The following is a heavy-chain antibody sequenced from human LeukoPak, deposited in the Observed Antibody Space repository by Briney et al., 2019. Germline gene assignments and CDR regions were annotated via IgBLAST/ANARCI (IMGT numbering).Heavy chain of an antibody. CDR2: IFPSGGEI. V-gene: IGHV3-23*01. CDR1: GFTFSSYS. Sequence: GGSLRLSCAAYGFTFSSYSMNGVRQAPGKGLEWVSSIFPSGGEIHYADSVRGRFTISRDNSKSTLSLQMNSLRAEDTAIYYCATYRQVLLPFESWGQGTLVTVSS. CDR3: ATYRQVLLPFES. J-gene: IGHJ4*02. D-gene: IGHD2-8*02.